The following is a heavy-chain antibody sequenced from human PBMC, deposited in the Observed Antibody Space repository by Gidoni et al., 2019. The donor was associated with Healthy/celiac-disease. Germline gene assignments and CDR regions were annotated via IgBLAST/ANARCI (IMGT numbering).Heavy chain of an antibody. J-gene: IGHJ4*02. CDR2: IYYSGST. D-gene: IGHD2-21*02. CDR3: ARVLPDCGGDCYPFDY. V-gene: IGHV4-31*03. CDR1: GGSISRGGYY. Sequence: VKPSQTLSLTCTVSGGSISRGGYYWSWIRQHPGKGLEWIGYIYYSGSTYYNPSLKSRVTISVDTSKNQFSLKLSSVTAADTAVYYCARVLPDCGGDCYPFDYWGQGTLVTVSS.